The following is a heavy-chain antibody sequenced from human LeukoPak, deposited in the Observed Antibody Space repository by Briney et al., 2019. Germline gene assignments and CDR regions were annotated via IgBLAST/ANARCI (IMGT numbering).Heavy chain of an antibody. CDR1: GFIFNNYA. V-gene: IGHV3-64*04. D-gene: IGHD2-8*02. J-gene: IGHJ4*02. CDR2: ISSDGGTT. Sequence: GGSLRLSCSASGFIFNNYAMQWVRQAAGKGLDYISAISSDGGTTYYADSVKGRFTISRDNAKNSLYLQMNSLRAEDTAVYYCASRGWYIEPDYWGQGTLVTVSS. CDR3: ASRGWYIEPDY.